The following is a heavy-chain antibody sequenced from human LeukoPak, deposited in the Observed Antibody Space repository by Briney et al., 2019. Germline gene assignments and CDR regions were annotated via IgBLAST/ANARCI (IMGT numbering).Heavy chain of an antibody. D-gene: IGHD4-17*01. Sequence: SETLSLTCTASGGSISSYYWSWIRQPPGKGLEWIGYIYYSGSTNYNPSLKSRVTISVDTSKNQFSLKLSSVTAADTAVYYCARGDGDYTYLDYWGQGTLVTVSS. CDR1: GGSISSYY. J-gene: IGHJ4*02. V-gene: IGHV4-59*01. CDR2: IYYSGST. CDR3: ARGDGDYTYLDY.